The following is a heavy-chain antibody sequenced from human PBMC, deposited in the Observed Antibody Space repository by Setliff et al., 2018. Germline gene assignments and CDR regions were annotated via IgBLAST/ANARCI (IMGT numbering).Heavy chain of an antibody. V-gene: IGHV4-59*01. J-gene: IGHJ6*02. D-gene: IGHD5-18*01. CDR3: AREHGYSYGQTHYYYGMDV. CDR2: IYYSGST. CDR1: GGSISSYY. Sequence: PSETLSLTCTVSGGSISSYYWSWIRQPPGKGLEWIGYIYYSGSTNYNPSLKSRVTISVDTSKNQFSLKLSSVTAADTAVYYCAREHGYSYGQTHYYYGMDVWGQGTTVTVS.